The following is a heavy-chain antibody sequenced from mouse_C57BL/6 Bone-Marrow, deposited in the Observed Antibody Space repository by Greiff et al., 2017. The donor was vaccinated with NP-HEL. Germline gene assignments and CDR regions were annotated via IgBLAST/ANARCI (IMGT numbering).Heavy chain of an antibody. J-gene: IGHJ4*01. Sequence: QVQLQQPGAELVKPGASVKLSCKASGFTFTSYWMQWVKQRPGQGLEWIGEIDPSDSYTNYNQKFKGKATLTVDTYSSTAYMQLSSLTSEDSAVYYCARRLNYAMDYWGQGTSVTVSS. CDR3: ARRLNYAMDY. D-gene: IGHD1-3*01. CDR1: GFTFTSYW. V-gene: IGHV1-50*01. CDR2: IDPSDSYT.